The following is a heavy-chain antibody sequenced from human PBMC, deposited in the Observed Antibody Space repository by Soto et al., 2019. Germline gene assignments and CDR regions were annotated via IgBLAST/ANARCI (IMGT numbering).Heavy chain of an antibody. CDR3: VMNPNYHYYYGLDV. CDR1: GGSFSGYY. CDR2: INHSGST. V-gene: IGHV4-34*01. Sequence: PSETLSLTCAVYGGSFSGYYWSWIRQPPGKGLEWIGEINHSGSTNYNPSLKSRVTISVDTSKSQFSLKLSSVTAADTAVYYCVMNPNYHYYYGLDVWGQGTTVTVSS. J-gene: IGHJ6*02.